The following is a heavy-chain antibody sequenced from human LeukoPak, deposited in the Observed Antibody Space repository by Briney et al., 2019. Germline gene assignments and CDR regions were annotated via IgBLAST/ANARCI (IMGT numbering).Heavy chain of an antibody. Sequence: GGSLRLSCGASGFTFGTYWVLWVRQAPGKGLVWVSGINSDGGTTTYADSVKGRFTISRDNAKNTLYLQMNNLRAEDTAIYYCATDSYVSGSYYRLFYWGQGTLVTVSS. J-gene: IGHJ4*02. D-gene: IGHD3-10*01. V-gene: IGHV3-74*01. CDR1: GFTFGTYW. CDR2: INSDGGTT. CDR3: ATDSYVSGSYYRLFY.